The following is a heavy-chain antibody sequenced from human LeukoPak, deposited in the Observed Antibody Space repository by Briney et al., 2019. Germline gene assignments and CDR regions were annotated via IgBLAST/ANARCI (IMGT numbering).Heavy chain of an antibody. CDR3: VKTSRRDSTYDSPFDY. V-gene: IGHV3-23*01. CDR1: GFTFSTYA. CDR2: VRGSGTAT. D-gene: IGHD3-3*01. J-gene: IGHJ4*02. Sequence: GGSLRLSCAASGFTFSTYAMTWFRQAPGKELECVSAVRGSGTATYYADSVKGRFTIYRDNSNNRLYLQMNSLRDEDTAIYYCVKTSRRDSTYDSPFDYWGQGTVVTVSS.